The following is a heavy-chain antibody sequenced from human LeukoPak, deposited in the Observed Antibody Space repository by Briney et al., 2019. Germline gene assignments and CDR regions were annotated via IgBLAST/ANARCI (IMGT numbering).Heavy chain of an antibody. CDR2: IKSKNDGGAT. D-gene: IGHD1-1*01. CDR3: STEDQRNS. CDR1: GFTFGTYA. Sequence: GGSLRLSCAASGFTFGTYAMNWVRQAPGKGLEWVGRIKSKNDGGATDYAAPVKGRFTISRDDSKNTVFLQMDSLKTEDTAVYYCSTEDQRNSWGQGTLVTVSS. J-gene: IGHJ4*02. V-gene: IGHV3-15*01.